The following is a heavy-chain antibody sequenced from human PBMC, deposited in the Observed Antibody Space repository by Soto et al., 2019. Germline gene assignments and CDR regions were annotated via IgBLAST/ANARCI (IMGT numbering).Heavy chain of an antibody. D-gene: IGHD3-22*01. V-gene: IGHV4-31*03. J-gene: IGHJ4*02. CDR2: IYYSGTT. CDR3: ASTYYTGSSGPFDY. CDR1: GASICSGGYY. Sequence: SETLSLTCTVSGASICSGGYYWSWIRQHPGKGLEWIGYIYYSGTTYYNPSLESRVTISADTSENQFSLKVNSVTVADTAVYYCASTYYTGSSGPFDYWGQGTLVTVSS.